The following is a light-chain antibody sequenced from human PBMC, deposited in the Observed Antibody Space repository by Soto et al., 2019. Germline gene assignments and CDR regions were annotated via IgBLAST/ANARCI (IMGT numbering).Light chain of an antibody. J-gene: IGKJ4*01. Sequence: EIVMTQSPATLSVSPGERATLSCRASQSVRSNLAWYQQKPGQAPRLLIYGASTRATGIPARFSGSGSGTEFTLTISSLPSEDFAVYYCQQYNNWPQTFGGGTKVEIK. CDR3: QQYNNWPQT. V-gene: IGKV3-15*01. CDR2: GAS. CDR1: QSVRSN.